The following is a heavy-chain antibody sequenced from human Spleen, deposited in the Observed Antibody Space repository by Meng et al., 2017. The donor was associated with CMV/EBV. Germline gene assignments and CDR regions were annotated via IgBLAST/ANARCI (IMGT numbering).Heavy chain of an antibody. CDR3: ARGTRMWGVGYYYGMDV. Sequence: GSLRLSCTVSGGSVSSGSYYWSWIRQPPGKGLEWIGYIYYSGSTNYNPSLKSRVTISVDTSKNQFSLKLSSVTAADTAVYYCARGTRMWGVGYYYGMDVWGQGTTVTVSS. CDR1: GGSVSSGSYY. D-gene: IGHD3-10*01. V-gene: IGHV4-61*01. J-gene: IGHJ6*02. CDR2: IYYSGST.